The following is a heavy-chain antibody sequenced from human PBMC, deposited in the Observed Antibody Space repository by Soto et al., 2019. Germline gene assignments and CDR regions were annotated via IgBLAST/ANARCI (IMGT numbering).Heavy chain of an antibody. CDR1: GFTFSSYA. CDR2: ISYDGSNK. Sequence: QVQLVESGGGVVQPGRSLRLSCAASGFTFSSYAMHWVRQAPGKGLEWVAVISYDGSNKYYADSVKGRFTISRDNSKNTLYLQMNSLRAYDTAGYYCARGSRGYSYGTYYFDSWGQGTLVTVSS. D-gene: IGHD5-18*01. J-gene: IGHJ4*02. V-gene: IGHV3-30-3*01. CDR3: ARGSRGYSYGTYYFDS.